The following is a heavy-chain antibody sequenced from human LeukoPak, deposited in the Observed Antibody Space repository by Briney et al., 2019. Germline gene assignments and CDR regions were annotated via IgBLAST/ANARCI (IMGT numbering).Heavy chain of an antibody. CDR1: GFTFSSYW. V-gene: IGHV3-7*01. J-gene: IGHJ4*02. Sequence: PGGSLRHFCAASGFTFSSYWMSWVRQAPGKGLEWVANIKQDGSEKYYVDSVKGRFTISRDNAENSLYLQMNSLRAEDTAVYYCARDPDPYYFDYWGQGSLVTVSS. CDR2: IKQDGSEK. CDR3: ARDPDPYYFDY.